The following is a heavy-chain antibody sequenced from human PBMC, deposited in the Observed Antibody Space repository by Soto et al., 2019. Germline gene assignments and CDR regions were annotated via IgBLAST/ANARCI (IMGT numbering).Heavy chain of an antibody. D-gene: IGHD3-10*01. V-gene: IGHV1-18*01. Sequence: GASVKVSCKASGYTFTSYGISWVRQAPGQGLEWMGWISAYNGNTNYAQKLQGRVTMTTDTSTSTAYMELRSLRSDDTAVYYCARVYARVGFGELLSWIGYYYYGMDVWGQGTTVTVSS. CDR2: ISAYNGNT. CDR3: ARVYARVGFGELLSWIGYYYYGMDV. CDR1: GYTFTSYG. J-gene: IGHJ6*02.